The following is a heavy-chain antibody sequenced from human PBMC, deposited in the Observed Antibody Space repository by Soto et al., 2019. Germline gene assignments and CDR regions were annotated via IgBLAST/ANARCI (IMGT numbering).Heavy chain of an antibody. D-gene: IGHD6-19*01. CDR2: ISGSGGST. Sequence: EVQLLESGGGLVQPGGSLRLSCAASGFTFSSYAMSWVRQAPGKGLEWVSAISGSGGSTYYADSVKGRFTISRDNTKNTLYLQMNSLRAEDTAVYYCAKDLIAVVWYGLDYWGQGTLVTVSS. CDR3: AKDLIAVVWYGLDY. V-gene: IGHV3-23*01. CDR1: GFTFSSYA. J-gene: IGHJ4*02.